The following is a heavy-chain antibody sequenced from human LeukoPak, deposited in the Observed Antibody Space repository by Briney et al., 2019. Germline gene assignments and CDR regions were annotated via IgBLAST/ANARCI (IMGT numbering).Heavy chain of an antibody. J-gene: IGHJ4*02. CDR2: ISSSSSCI. CDR1: GFTFSSYS. V-gene: IGHV3-21*01. CDR3: ARPSNEGQWLVGQGVDY. D-gene: IGHD6-19*01. Sequence: GGSLRLSCAASGFTFSSYSMNWVRQAPGKGLGWVSSISSSSSCIYYADSVKGRFTISRDNAKKSMYLEMNSLRAEDTAVYYCARPSNEGQWLVGQGVDYWGQGTLVTVSS.